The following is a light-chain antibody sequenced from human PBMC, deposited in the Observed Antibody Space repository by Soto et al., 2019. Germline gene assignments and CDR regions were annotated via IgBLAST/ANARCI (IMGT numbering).Light chain of an antibody. J-gene: IGLJ1*01. V-gene: IGLV2-14*01. Sequence: QSVLTQPASVSGSPEQSITISCTGTSSDVGGYNSVSWYQHHPGKVPKLMIYEVSYRPSGVSNRFSGSKSGSTATLTISGLQAEDEADYYCSSYTSSSTYVFGTGTKLTVL. CDR1: SSDVGGYNS. CDR3: SSYTSSSTYV. CDR2: EVS.